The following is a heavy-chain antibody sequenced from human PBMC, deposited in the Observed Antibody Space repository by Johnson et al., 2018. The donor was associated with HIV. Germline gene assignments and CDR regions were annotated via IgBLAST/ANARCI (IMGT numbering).Heavy chain of an antibody. V-gene: IGHV3-15*01. CDR1: GFTFSNAW. CDR3: TTDVPGGPYYNAFDI. Sequence: VQLVESGGGLVTPGGSLRLSCAASGFTFSNAWMSWVRQAPGKGLEWVGRIKSRTDGETADYAAPVKGRFTISRDDSKNTLYLQMNSLKTEDTALYYCTTDVPGGPYYNAFDIWDQGTMVTVSS. J-gene: IGHJ3*02. D-gene: IGHD1-26*01. CDR2: IKSRTDGETA.